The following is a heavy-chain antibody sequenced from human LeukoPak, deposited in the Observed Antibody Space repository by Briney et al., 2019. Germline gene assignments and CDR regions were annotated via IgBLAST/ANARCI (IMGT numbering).Heavy chain of an antibody. CDR2: INTNSGGI. D-gene: IGHD3-10*01. CDR3: ARDPEYYGWGSYYLIDY. Sequence: ASVKVSCKASGYTFTGYHMHWVRQAPGQRLEWMGWINTNSGGINYAQKFQGRVTMTRDTSISTAYIELSRLRSDDTAVYYCARDPEYYGWGSYYLIDYWGQGGLVTVSS. J-gene: IGHJ4*02. V-gene: IGHV1-2*02. CDR1: GYTFTGYH.